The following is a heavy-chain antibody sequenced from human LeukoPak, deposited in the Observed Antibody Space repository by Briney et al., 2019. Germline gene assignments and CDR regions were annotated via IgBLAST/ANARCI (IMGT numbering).Heavy chain of an antibody. Sequence: TPSETLSLTCAVYGGSFSGYYWSWIRQPPGKGLEWTGEINHSGSTNYNPSLKSRVTISVDTSKHQFSLKLSSVTAADTAVYYCARESKLRYFGPGGMAVWGQGTTVTVSS. D-gene: IGHD3-9*01. CDR1: GGSFSGYY. J-gene: IGHJ6*02. V-gene: IGHV4-34*01. CDR3: ARESKLRYFGPGGMAV. CDR2: INHSGST.